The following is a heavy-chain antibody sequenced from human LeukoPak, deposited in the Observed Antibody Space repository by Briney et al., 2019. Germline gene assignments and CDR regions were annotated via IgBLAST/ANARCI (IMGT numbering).Heavy chain of an antibody. CDR1: GFTFDDYA. CDR3: TTWQWLAKGRNFDY. Sequence: GGSLRLSCAASGFTFDDYAMTWVRQAPAKGLEWVSAITTSGGASYYADSVKGRFTISRDNSKDTLYLQMNDVRAEDTAVYYCTTWQWLAKGRNFDYWGQGTLVTVSS. CDR2: ITTSGGAS. D-gene: IGHD6-19*01. V-gene: IGHV3-23*01. J-gene: IGHJ4*02.